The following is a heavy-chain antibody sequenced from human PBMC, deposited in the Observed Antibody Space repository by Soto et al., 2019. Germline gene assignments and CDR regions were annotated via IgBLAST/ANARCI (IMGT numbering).Heavy chain of an antibody. Sequence: QVQLQESGPGLVKPSETLSLTCTVSRGSTKGYYWSWIRQPPGKGLEWIGYIYYSGSTNYNPSLKSRLTISLDTSKTPFSLKLSSVTAADTAVYYCARRQYPHLIYWGRGTLVTVSS. J-gene: IGHJ4*02. D-gene: IGHD4-4*01. CDR2: IYYSGST. CDR3: ARRQYPHLIY. CDR1: RGSTKGYY. V-gene: IGHV4-59*01.